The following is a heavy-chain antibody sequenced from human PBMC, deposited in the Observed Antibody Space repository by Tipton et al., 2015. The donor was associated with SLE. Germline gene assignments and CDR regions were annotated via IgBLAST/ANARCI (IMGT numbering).Heavy chain of an antibody. CDR1: GFTVSDNY. CDR2: IHYSGNT. CDR3: AFLGRPMTTVTSY. V-gene: IGHV4-59*02. Sequence: LRLSCAASGFTVSDNYMSWVRQAPGKGLEWIGYIHYSGNTNYNPSLKSRVTISIDTSKNQFSLILSSVTAADTAVYYCAFLGRPMTTVTSYWGQGTLVTVSS. J-gene: IGHJ4*02. D-gene: IGHD4-11*01.